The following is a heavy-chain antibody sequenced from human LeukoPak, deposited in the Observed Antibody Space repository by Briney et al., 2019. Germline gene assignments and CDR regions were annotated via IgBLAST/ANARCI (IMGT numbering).Heavy chain of an antibody. Sequence: SENLSLTCSVSGGSTSGSYWSWIRQPPGKGLEWIGYIHYTGSTNYNPSLKSRVTISIDTPKNQVSLRLRSVTAADTAVYYCARTGYGRDYYGMDVWGQGTTVTVSS. J-gene: IGHJ6*02. CDR2: IHYTGST. CDR3: ARTGYGRDYYGMDV. D-gene: IGHD1-26*01. V-gene: IGHV4-59*01. CDR1: GGSTSGSY.